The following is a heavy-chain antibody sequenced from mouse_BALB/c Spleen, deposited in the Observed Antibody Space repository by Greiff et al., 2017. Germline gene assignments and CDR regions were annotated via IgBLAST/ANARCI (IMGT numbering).Heavy chain of an antibody. CDR2: IDPENGNT. J-gene: IGHJ4*01. CDR1: GFNIKDYY. CDR3: ARVVYYAMDY. Sequence: VQLKESGAELVRPGALVKLSCKASGFNIKDYYMHWVKQRPEQGLEWIGWIDPENGNTIYDPKFQGKASITADTSSNTAYLQLSSLTSEDTAVYYCARVVYYAMDYWGQGTSVTVSS. V-gene: IGHV14-1*02.